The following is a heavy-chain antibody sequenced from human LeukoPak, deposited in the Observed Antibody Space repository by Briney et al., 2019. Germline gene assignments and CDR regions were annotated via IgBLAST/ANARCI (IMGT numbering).Heavy chain of an antibody. CDR3: ARVIYGDHSYDY. J-gene: IGHJ4*02. Sequence: ASVKVSCKASGYTFTSFGFSWVRQAPGQGLEWMGWISAYNGNSNCARKFQGRATMTTDTSTSTAYMELRSLRSDDTAVYYCARVIYGDHSYDYWGQGTLVTVSS. D-gene: IGHD4-17*01. CDR1: GYTFTSFG. CDR2: ISAYNGNS. V-gene: IGHV1-18*01.